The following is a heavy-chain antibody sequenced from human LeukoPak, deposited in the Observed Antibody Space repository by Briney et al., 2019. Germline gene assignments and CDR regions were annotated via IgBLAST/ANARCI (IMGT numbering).Heavy chain of an antibody. J-gene: IGHJ5*02. CDR3: ARHWIETTKTYSYWFDP. V-gene: IGHV4-4*08. CDR1: GFTFDTHA. Sequence: GSRRLSCTASGFTFDTHAMSWVRQAPGKGLEWIGCIYTRGSTNYNPSLKSRVTMSGDTSKNEVSLTLNYVTAADTAVYYCARHWIETTKTYSYWFDPWGQGTLVTVSS. CDR2: IYTRGST. D-gene: IGHD1-1*01.